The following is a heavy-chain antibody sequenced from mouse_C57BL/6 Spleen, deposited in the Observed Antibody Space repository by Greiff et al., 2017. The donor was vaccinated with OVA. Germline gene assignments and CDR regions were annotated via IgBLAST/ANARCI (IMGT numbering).Heavy chain of an antibody. CDR1: GYAFTNYL. D-gene: IGHD1-1*01. CDR2: INPGSGGT. J-gene: IGHJ4*01. Sequence: QVQLQQSGAELVRPGTSVKVSCKASGYAFTNYLIEWVKQRPGQGLEWIGVINPGSGGTNYNEKFKGKATLTADKSSSTAYMQLSSLTSEDSAVYFCARLGYGSSFYAMDYWGQGTSVTVFS. CDR3: ARLGYGSSFYAMDY. V-gene: IGHV1-54*01.